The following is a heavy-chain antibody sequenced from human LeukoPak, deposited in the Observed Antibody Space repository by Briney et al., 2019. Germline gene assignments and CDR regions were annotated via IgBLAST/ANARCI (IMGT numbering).Heavy chain of an antibody. V-gene: IGHV4-59*08. D-gene: IGHD2-15*01. CDR1: GGSISNYY. Sequence: SETLSLTCTVSGGSISNYYWSWLRQPPGKGLEGIGSIYHSGSTYYNPSLKRRVTISVDTSKNQFSLKLSSVTAADTAVYYCARVIVSSGGSCFDWGQGTLVTVSS. CDR2: IYHSGST. CDR3: ARVIVSSGGSCFD. J-gene: IGHJ4*02.